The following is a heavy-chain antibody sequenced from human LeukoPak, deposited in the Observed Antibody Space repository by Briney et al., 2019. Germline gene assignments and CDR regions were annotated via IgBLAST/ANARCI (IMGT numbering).Heavy chain of an antibody. D-gene: IGHD6-13*01. Sequence: GGSLRLSCAASGFTFSSYSMHWVRQASGKGLEWVGRIRSKANSYATAYAASVKGRFTISRDDSKNTAYLQMNSLKTEDTAVYYCTRHPELVLGFDPWGQGTLVTVSS. CDR2: IRSKANSYAT. CDR1: GFTFSSYS. CDR3: TRHPELVLGFDP. V-gene: IGHV3-73*01. J-gene: IGHJ5*02.